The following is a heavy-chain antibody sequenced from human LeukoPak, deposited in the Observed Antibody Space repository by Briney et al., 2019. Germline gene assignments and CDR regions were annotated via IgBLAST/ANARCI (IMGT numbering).Heavy chain of an antibody. CDR3: ARGGLLEGDYYDSTDEGGKYYFDY. J-gene: IGHJ4*02. V-gene: IGHV3-21*04. D-gene: IGHD3-22*01. Sequence: GGSLRLSCAASGFTFSSHSMNWVRQAPGKGLEWVSSIISSSSYIYYADSVKGRLTISRDNSKYTLYLQMNSLRGEDTAVYYCARGGLLEGDYYDSTDEGGKYYFDYWGQGTLVTVSS. CDR1: GFTFSSHS. CDR2: IISSSSYI.